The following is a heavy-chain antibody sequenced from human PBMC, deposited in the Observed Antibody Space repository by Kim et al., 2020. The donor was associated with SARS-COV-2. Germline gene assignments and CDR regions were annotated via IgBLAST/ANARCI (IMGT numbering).Heavy chain of an antibody. CDR2: IYYSGST. V-gene: IGHV4-59*01. Sequence: SETLSLTCTVSGGSISSYYWSWIRQPPGKGLEWIGYIYYSGSTNYNPSLKSRVTISVDTSKNQFSLKLSSVAAADTAVYYCARERYGVVDYWGQGTLVTISS. D-gene: IGHD4-17*01. J-gene: IGHJ4*02. CDR3: ARERYGVVDY. CDR1: GGSISSYY.